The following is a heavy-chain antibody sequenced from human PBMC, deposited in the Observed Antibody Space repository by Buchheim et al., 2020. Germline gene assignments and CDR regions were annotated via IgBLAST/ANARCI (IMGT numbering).Heavy chain of an antibody. CDR3: AGLLPPLGIAAAGNFDY. CDR2: IYYSGST. D-gene: IGHD6-13*01. Sequence: QLQLQESGPGLVKPSETLSLTCTVSGGSISSSSYYWGWIRQPPGKGLEWIGSIYYSGSTYYNPSLKSRVTISVDTSKNQFSLRLGSVTAADTAVYYWAGLLPPLGIAAAGNFDYWGQGTL. J-gene: IGHJ4*02. V-gene: IGHV4-39*01. CDR1: GGSISSSSYY.